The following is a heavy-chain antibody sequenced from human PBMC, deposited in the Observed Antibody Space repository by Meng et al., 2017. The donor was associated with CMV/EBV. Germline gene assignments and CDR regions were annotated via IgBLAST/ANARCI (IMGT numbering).Heavy chain of an antibody. Sequence: GESLKISCAASGFTVSSNYMSWVRQAPGKGLEWVSVIYSGGSTYYADSVKGRFTISRDNSKNTLYLQMNSLRAEDTAVYYCARDGIAVAGTQGEYYYYGMGVWGQGTTVTVSS. D-gene: IGHD6-19*01. CDR1: GFTVSSNY. J-gene: IGHJ6*02. CDR2: IYSGGST. CDR3: ARDGIAVAGTQGEYYYYGMGV. V-gene: IGHV3-53*01.